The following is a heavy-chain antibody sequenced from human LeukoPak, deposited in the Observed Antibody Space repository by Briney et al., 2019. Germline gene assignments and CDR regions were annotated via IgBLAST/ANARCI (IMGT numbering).Heavy chain of an antibody. CDR2: SRNKARSYTT. J-gene: IGHJ4*02. D-gene: IGHD3-9*01. CDR3: ARTYYHILTGIRDFDY. CDR1: GFPFSDHY. Sequence: PGGSLRLSCAGSGFPFSDHYMDWVRQAPGQGLEWVGRSRNKARSYTTDYAASVKGRFTISRDGSKNSVFLQMNSLKTEDTAVYYCARTYYHILTGIRDFDYWGQGTLVTVSS. V-gene: IGHV3-72*01.